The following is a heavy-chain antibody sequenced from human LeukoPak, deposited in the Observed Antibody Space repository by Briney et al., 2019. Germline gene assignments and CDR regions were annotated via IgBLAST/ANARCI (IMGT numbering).Heavy chain of an antibody. CDR1: GFTFDSSA. J-gene: IGHJ5*02. D-gene: IGHD4-17*01. CDR3: AKLTTT. V-gene: IGHV3-23*01. CDR2: ITGSGGST. Sequence: GASLRLSCAASGFTFDSSAMSWVRQAPGKGLEWVSVITGSGGSTYYADSVKGRFTISRDTSNNTLYLQMNSLRADDTAVYYCAKLTTTWGQRTLVTVSP.